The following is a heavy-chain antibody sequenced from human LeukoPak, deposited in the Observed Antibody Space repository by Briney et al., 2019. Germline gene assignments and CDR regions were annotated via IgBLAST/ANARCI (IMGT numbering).Heavy chain of an antibody. V-gene: IGHV3-23*01. CDR1: GFTFRSYG. D-gene: IGHD6-19*01. Sequence: PGGSLRLSCAASGFTFRSYGMSWVRQAPGKGLEWVSAVSGNGGSTYYADSVKGRFTISRDNSKNTLYLQMNSLRAEDTAVYYCARVPHQGYGSGWYGSFYSGIHYWGQGTLVTVSS. CDR2: VSGNGGST. J-gene: IGHJ4*02. CDR3: ARVPHQGYGSGWYGSFYSGIHY.